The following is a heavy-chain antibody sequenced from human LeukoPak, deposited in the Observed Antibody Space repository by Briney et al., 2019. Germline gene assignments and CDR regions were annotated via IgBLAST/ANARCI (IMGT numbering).Heavy chain of an antibody. CDR1: GGSISSSNW. CDR2: IYHSGST. D-gene: IGHD6-13*01. V-gene: IGHV4-4*02. CDR3: ARDRIAAASDNWFDP. J-gene: IGHJ5*02. Sequence: SSETLSLTCAVSGGSISSSNWWSWVRQPPGKGLEWIGEIYHSGSTNYNPSLKSRVTISVDKSKNQFSLKLSSVTAADTAVYYCARDRIAAASDNWFDPWGQGTLVTVSS.